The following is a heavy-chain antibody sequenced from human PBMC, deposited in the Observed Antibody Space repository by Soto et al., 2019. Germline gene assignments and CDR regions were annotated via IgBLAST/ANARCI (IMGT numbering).Heavy chain of an antibody. Sequence: WETMSLTCTVSRGSINNYYWTLIRQPPGKGLEWIGYVSYSGRTNYNPSLKSRVNMFVDKPKNQFSLNLTSVTAADTAVYYCARLQDTVVTAMDVWGQGTMVTVSS. J-gene: IGHJ3*01. V-gene: IGHV4-59*03. CDR1: RGSINNYY. CDR3: ARLQDTVVTAMDV. CDR2: VSYSGRT. D-gene: IGHD4-17*01.